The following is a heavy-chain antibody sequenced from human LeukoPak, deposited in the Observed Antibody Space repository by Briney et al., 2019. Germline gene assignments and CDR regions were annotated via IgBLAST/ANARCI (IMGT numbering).Heavy chain of an antibody. V-gene: IGHV1-69*05. D-gene: IGHD5-12*01. CDR3: ARGEGSGDERYYYYYYMDV. CDR1: GGTFSSYA. J-gene: IGHJ6*03. CDR2: IIPIFGTA. Sequence: SVKVSCKASGGTFSSYAISWVRQAPGQGLEWMGGIIPIFGTANYAQKFQGRVTITTDESTSTAYMELSSLRSEDTAVYYCARGEGSGDERYYYYYYMDVWGKGTRSPSP.